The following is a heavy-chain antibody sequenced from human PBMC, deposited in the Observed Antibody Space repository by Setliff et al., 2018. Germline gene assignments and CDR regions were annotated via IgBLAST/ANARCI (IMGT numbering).Heavy chain of an antibody. CDR3: AREGYTYGPAYYFDY. CDR1: GYTFISYT. D-gene: IGHD5-18*01. V-gene: IGHV7-4-1*02. CDR2: INTNTGNP. J-gene: IGHJ4*02. Sequence: ASVKVSCKASGYTFISYTMNWVRQAPGQGLEWMGWINTNTGNPTYAQGFTGRFVFSLDTSVSTTCLQISSLKAEDTAVYYCAREGYTYGPAYYFDYWGQGTLVTVSS.